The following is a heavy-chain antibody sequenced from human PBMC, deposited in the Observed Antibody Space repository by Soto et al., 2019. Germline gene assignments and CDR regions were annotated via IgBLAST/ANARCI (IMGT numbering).Heavy chain of an antibody. D-gene: IGHD2-21*02. V-gene: IGHV4-59*08. CDR2: IYYSGST. CDR3: ARHAGGDSPSDY. CDR1: GCSISSYY. J-gene: IGHJ4*02. Sequence: PSETLFLTCTVSGCSISSYYWSWIRQPPGKGLEWIGYIYYSGSTNYNPSLMSRVTISVDTSKNQFSLKLCSVTAADTPVYYGARHAGGDSPSDYWGQGTLVTVYS.